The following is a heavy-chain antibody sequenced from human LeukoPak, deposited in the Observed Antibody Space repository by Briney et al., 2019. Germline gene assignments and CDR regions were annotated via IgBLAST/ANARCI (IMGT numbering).Heavy chain of an antibody. CDR1: GFPFDDYG. Sequence: GGXLSLSCAASGFPFDDYGMSWVRQAPGKGLEWVSGINWNGGSTCYADSVKGRFTISRDNAKNSLYLQMNSLRAEDTALYYCARSLPAATVGAFDYWGQGTLVTVSS. D-gene: IGHD2-2*01. CDR3: ARSLPAATVGAFDY. J-gene: IGHJ4*02. V-gene: IGHV3-20*04. CDR2: INWNGGST.